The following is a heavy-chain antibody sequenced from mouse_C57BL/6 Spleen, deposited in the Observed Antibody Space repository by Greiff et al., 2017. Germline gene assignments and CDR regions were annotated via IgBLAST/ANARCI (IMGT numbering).Heavy chain of an antibody. CDR3: EGSID. J-gene: IGHJ2*01. CDR1: GYTFTSYG. CDR2: IYPRSGNT. D-gene: IGHD2-12*01. V-gene: IGHV1-81*01. Sequence: VQLQQSGAELARPGASVKLSCKASGYTFTSYGISWVKQRTGQGLGWIGEIYPRSGNTYYNEKFKGKATLTADKSSSTAYMELRSLTSEDSAVYFCEGSIDWGQGTTLTVSS.